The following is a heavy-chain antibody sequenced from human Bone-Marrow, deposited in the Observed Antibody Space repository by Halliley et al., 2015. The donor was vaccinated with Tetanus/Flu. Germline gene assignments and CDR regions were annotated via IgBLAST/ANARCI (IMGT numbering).Heavy chain of an antibody. V-gene: IGHV3-53*01. D-gene: IGHD3-3*01. CDR2: SPSGGTT. J-gene: IGHJ3*02. Sequence: LEWVSVSPSGGTTYYADSVKGRFSISGDPSKDTVYLQMNSLRVEDTAVYYCARDFSVVDAFDIWGQGTMVTVSS. CDR3: ARDFSVVDAFDI.